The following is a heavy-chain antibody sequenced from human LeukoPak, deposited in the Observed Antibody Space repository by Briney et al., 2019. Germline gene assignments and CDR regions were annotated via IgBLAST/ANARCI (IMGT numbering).Heavy chain of an antibody. CDR1: GYTFTSYG. CDR3: ARASDVVVVAAHLGWFDP. D-gene: IGHD2-15*01. Sequence: ASVEVSCKASGYTFTSYGISWVRQAPGQGLEWMGWISAYNGNTNYAQKLQGRVTMTTDTSTSTAYMELRSLRSDDTAVYYCARASDVVVVAAHLGWFDPWGQGTLVTVSS. V-gene: IGHV1-18*01. CDR2: ISAYNGNT. J-gene: IGHJ5*02.